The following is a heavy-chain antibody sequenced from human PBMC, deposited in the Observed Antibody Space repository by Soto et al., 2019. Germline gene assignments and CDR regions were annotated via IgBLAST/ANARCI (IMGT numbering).Heavy chain of an antibody. Sequence: PGGSLRLSCAASGFNFRSFAMSWVRQALGKGLEWVSAISGSGGSTYYADYVKGRFTISRDNSQNTLYLQMNSLRPEDTAIYYCAKDDGSGRPVRFFIQNYFYDWGQGTLVTVSS. CDR2: ISGSGGST. CDR1: GFNFRSFA. D-gene: IGHD3-10*01. CDR3: AKDDGSGRPVRFFIQNYFYD. J-gene: IGHJ4*02. V-gene: IGHV3-23*01.